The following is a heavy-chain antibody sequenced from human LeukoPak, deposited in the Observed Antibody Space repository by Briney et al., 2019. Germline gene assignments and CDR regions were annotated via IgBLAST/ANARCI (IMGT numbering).Heavy chain of an antibody. V-gene: IGHV1-18*01. CDR3: ARDRIVLMVYATLKPFDY. CDR1: GYTFTSYG. Sequence: ASVKVSYKASGYTFTSYGISWVRQAPGQGLEWMGWISAYNGNTNYAQKLQGRVTMTTDTSTSTAYMELRSLRSDDTAVYYCARDRIVLMVYATLKPFDYWGQGTLVTVSS. CDR2: ISAYNGNT. D-gene: IGHD2-8*01. J-gene: IGHJ4*02.